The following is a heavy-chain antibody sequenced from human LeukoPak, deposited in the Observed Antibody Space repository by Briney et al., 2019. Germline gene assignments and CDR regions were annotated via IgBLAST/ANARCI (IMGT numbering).Heavy chain of an antibody. D-gene: IGHD1-26*01. V-gene: IGHV3-30-3*01. J-gene: IGHJ4*02. CDR1: GFTFSSYA. CDR3: ARGGGATINWFDY. Sequence: PGRSLRLSCAASGFTFSSYAMHWVRQAPGKGLEWVAVISYDGSNKYYADSVKGRFTISRDNSKSTLYLQMNSLRAEDTAVYYCARGGGATINWFDYWGQGTLVTVSS. CDR2: ISYDGSNK.